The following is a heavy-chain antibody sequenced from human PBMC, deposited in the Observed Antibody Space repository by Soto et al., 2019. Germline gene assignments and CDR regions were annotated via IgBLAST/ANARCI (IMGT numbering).Heavy chain of an antibody. J-gene: IGHJ6*02. Sequence: EVQLLESGGGLAQPGGSLRLSCAASGFTFSSYAMSWVRQAPGKGLEWVSVISGSGDSTYYADSVRGRFTISRDNSKNTVYLQMNSLRAEDTAGYYCAKDRAGAAGGPTKFYGMDGWGQGTTVTVSS. V-gene: IGHV3-23*01. D-gene: IGHD6-13*01. CDR2: ISGSGDST. CDR1: GFTFSSYA. CDR3: AKDRAGAAGGPTKFYGMDG.